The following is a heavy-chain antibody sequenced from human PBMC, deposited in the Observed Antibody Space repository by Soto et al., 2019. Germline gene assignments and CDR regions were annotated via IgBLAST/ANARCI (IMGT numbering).Heavy chain of an antibody. CDR3: AHRPYGDYPIDY. V-gene: IGHV2-5*02. CDR2: IYWDDDK. CDR1: GFSLNTSGVG. Sequence: QITLKESGPTLVKPTQTLTLTCTFSGFSLNTSGVGVGWIRQPPGKALEWLALIYWDDDKRYSPSLKSRLTITKDTSKHQVVLTMTNMDPVDTGTCYCAHRPYGDYPIDYWGQGTLVTVSS. J-gene: IGHJ4*02. D-gene: IGHD4-17*01.